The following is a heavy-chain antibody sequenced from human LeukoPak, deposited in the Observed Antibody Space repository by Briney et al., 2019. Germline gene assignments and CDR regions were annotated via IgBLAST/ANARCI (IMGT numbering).Heavy chain of an antibody. J-gene: IGHJ4*02. CDR3: TTDSNLDRIMITFGGVIVRNY. CDR1: GFTFSNAW. V-gene: IGHV3-15*01. CDR2: IKSKTDGGTT. D-gene: IGHD3-16*02. Sequence: GGSLRLSCAASGFTFSNAWMSWVRQAPGKGLEWVGRIKSKTDGGTTDYAAPVKGRFTISRDDSKNTLYLQMNSLKTEDTAVYYCTTDSNLDRIMITFGGVIVRNYWGQGTLVTVSS.